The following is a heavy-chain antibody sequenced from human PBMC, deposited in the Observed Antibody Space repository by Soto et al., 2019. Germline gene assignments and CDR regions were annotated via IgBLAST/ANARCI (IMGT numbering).Heavy chain of an antibody. D-gene: IGHD4-17*01. J-gene: IGHJ3*01. CDR3: AKVRLTDYLRYALHL. V-gene: IGHV3-23*01. CDR1: GFTFNNYA. Sequence: EVQLLESGGGLVQPGGSLRLACAASGFTFNNYAMNWVRQAPGRGLEWVSIISPNGDSTYYADSVKGRFTISRDNSQNTVLLQINSLRAEDTAIYFCAKVRLTDYLRYALHLWGQGTLVTVSS. CDR2: ISPNGDST.